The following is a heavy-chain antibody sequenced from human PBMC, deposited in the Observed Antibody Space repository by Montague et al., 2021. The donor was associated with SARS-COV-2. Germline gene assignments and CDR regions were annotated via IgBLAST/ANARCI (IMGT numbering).Heavy chain of an antibody. Sequence: SETLSLTCAVYGGSFSGYYWSWIRQPPGKGLEWIGEINHSGSTNYNPSLKSRVTISVDTSKNQFSLKLRYVTAADTAVYYCARVRYYGSGTSLGMDVWGQGTTVTVSS. CDR1: GGSFSGYY. CDR2: INHSGST. D-gene: IGHD3-10*01. J-gene: IGHJ6*02. CDR3: ARVRYYGSGTSLGMDV. V-gene: IGHV4-34*01.